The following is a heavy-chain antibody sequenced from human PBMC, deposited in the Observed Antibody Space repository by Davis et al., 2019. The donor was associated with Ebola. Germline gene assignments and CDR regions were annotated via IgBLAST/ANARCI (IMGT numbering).Heavy chain of an antibody. J-gene: IGHJ6*02. D-gene: IGHD4-17*01. Sequence: ASVKVSCKASGYTFTSYYMNWVRQAPGQGLEWMGIINPSGGSTSYAQKLQGRVTMTTDTYTSTAYMELRSLRSDDTALYYCAKGFTVTTRYGMDVWGQGTTVTVSS. CDR1: GYTFTSYY. CDR2: INPSGGST. CDR3: AKGFTVTTRYGMDV. V-gene: IGHV1-46*01.